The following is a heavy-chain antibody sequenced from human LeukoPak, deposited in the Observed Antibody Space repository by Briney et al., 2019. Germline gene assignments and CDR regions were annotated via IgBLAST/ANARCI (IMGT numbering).Heavy chain of an antibody. CDR1: GGSISSYY. CDR2: IYHTGNT. J-gene: IGHJ4*02. CDR3: ARSHHYGSGSYSYYFDY. D-gene: IGHD3-10*01. Sequence: SETLSLTCTISGGSISSYYWSWIRQSPGKGLEWIGYIYHTGNTDYNPSLKSRVTISVDTSKMQFSLRLSSVTAADTAVYYCARSHHYGSGSYSYYFDYWGQGTLVTVSS. V-gene: IGHV4-59*08.